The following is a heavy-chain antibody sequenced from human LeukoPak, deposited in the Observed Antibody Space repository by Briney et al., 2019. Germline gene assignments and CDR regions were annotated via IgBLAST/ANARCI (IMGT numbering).Heavy chain of an antibody. V-gene: IGHV4-59*01. J-gene: IGHJ6*02. CDR3: ARVPGVAVAGNYYYYGMDV. CDR2: IYYNGST. Sequence: KPSETLSLTCTVSGGSISSYYWSWIRHPPGKGLEWVGYIYYNGSTNYNPSLKSRVTISVDTSKNQLSLKLSSVTAADTAVYYCARVPGVAVAGNYYYYGMDVWGQGTTVTVSS. D-gene: IGHD6-19*01. CDR1: GGSISSYY.